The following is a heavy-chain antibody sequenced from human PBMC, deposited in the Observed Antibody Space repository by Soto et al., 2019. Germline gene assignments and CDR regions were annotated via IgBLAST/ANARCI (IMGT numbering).Heavy chain of an antibody. V-gene: IGHV3-30*18. CDR2: ISYDGSKK. CDR1: GFTLSSSG. CDR3: AKEGCSSTSCVAFLDV. Sequence: GGSLRLSCAASGFTLSSSGMHWVRQAPGKGLEWVAVISYDGSKKYYADSVKGRFTISRDNSKDTVYLQMNSLRAEDTAVYYCAKEGCSSTSCVAFLDVWGRGTTVTVSS. D-gene: IGHD2-2*01. J-gene: IGHJ6*02.